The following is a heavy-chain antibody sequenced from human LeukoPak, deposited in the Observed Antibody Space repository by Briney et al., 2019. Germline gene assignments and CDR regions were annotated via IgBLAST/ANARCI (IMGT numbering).Heavy chain of an antibody. CDR2: IYHSGSA. V-gene: IGHV4-34*10. D-gene: IGHD3-9*01. CDR3: AKKVDGHNWFDP. J-gene: IGHJ5*02. CDR1: GGSFSGYY. Sequence: SETLSLTCAVYGGSFSGYYWSWIRQPPGKGLEWIGYIYHSGSAYYNPSLQSRVTMSVDLSKNQFSLKVNSVTAVDTALYYCAKKVDGHNWFDPWGQGTLVTVSS.